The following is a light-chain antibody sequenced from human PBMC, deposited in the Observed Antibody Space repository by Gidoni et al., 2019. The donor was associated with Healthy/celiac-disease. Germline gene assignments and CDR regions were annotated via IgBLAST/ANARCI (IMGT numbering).Light chain of an antibody. V-gene: IGLV3-19*01. CDR1: SLRSYY. Sequence: SSELTQEPAVSVALGQTVRITCQGDSLRSYYASWYQQKPGQAPVLVIYGKHNRPSGIPDRFSGSSSGNTASLTISGAQAEDEAYYYCNSRDSSGNHWVFGGGTKLTVL. CDR2: GKH. CDR3: NSRDSSGNHWV. J-gene: IGLJ3*02.